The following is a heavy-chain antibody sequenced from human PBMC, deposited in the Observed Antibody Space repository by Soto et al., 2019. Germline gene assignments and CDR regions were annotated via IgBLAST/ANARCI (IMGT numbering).Heavy chain of an antibody. V-gene: IGHV4-34*01. CDR1: GGSFSGYY. Sequence: TSETLSLTCAVYGGSFSGYYWSWIHQPPGKGLEWIGEINHSGSTNYNPSLKSRVTISVDTSKNQFSLKLSSVTAADTAVYYCARRWLSGASTIDYWGQGTLVTVSS. CDR2: INHSGST. D-gene: IGHD2-15*01. CDR3: ARRWLSGASTIDY. J-gene: IGHJ4*02.